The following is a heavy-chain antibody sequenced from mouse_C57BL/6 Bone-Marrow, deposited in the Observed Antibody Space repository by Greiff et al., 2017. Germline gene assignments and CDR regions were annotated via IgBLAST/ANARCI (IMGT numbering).Heavy chain of an antibody. D-gene: IGHD1-1*01. V-gene: IGHV5-4*01. Sequence: EVQGVESGGGLVKPGGSLKLSCAASGFTFSSYAKSWVRQTPEKRLEWVATISDGGSYTYYPDNVKGRFTISRDNAKNNLYLQMSHRKSEATAMYSCARDCYGSSSYWYFDVWGTGTTVTVSS. J-gene: IGHJ1*03. CDR1: GFTFSSYA. CDR3: ARDCYGSSSYWYFDV. CDR2: ISDGGSYT.